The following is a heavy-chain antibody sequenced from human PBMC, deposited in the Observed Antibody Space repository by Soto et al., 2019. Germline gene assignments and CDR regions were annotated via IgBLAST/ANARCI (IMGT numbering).Heavy chain of an antibody. CDR3: VTGSGVLESL. D-gene: IGHD6-6*01. J-gene: IGHJ4*02. CDR1: GVTLSKSG. CDR2: IPSNGSHL. Sequence: LRLSCAASGVTLSKSGIHWVRQAPGKGLQWVAVIPSNGSHLFYADSVRGRFTVSRDNGNNTIYLQMNGLKSEDTGVYYCVTGSGVLESLWGQGTLVTVSS. V-gene: IGHV3-30*03.